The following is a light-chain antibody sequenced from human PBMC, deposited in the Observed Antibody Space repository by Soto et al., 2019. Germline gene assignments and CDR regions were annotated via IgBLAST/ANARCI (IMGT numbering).Light chain of an antibody. CDR1: QSISSW. J-gene: IGKJ2*01. CDR3: QQAYT. V-gene: IGKV1-5*03. Sequence: DIQLTQSPSTLSASVGDRVTITCRASQSISSWLAWYQQKPGKAPKLLIYKASSLESGVPSRFSGSGSGTEFTLTISGLEADYFATYYCQQAYTFGQGTKLEIK. CDR2: KAS.